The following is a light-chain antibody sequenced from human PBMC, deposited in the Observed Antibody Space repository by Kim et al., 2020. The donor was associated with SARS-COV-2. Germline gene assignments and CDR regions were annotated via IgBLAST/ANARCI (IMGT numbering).Light chain of an antibody. Sequence: PGKTAGKTCGGNSIGSKSVHWYQQKPGQAPVLVISYDSDWPSGIPERFSGSNSGNTATLTINRVETEDEADYYCQVWDSSSDHRVVFGGGTQLTVL. V-gene: IGLV3-21*04. CDR1: SIGSKS. CDR3: QVWDSSSDHRVV. J-gene: IGLJ2*01. CDR2: YDS.